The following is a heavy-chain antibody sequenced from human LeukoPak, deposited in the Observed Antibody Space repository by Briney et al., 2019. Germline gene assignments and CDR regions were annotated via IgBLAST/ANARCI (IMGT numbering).Heavy chain of an antibody. CDR3: AGFYSSSSGSYYGMDV. V-gene: IGHV3-11*04. J-gene: IGHJ6*02. D-gene: IGHD6-6*01. Sequence: GGSLRLSCAASGFTFGDYYMNWIRQAPGKGLEWVSYISSSVTTVRYADSVMGRFTISRDNAKNSLYLQMNSLRAEDTAVYYCAGFYSSSSGSYYGMDVWGQGTTVTVSS. CDR1: GFTFGDYY. CDR2: ISSSVTTV.